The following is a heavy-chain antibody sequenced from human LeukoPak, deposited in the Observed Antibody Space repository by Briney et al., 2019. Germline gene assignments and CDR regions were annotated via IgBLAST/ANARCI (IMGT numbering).Heavy chain of an antibody. CDR2: IKPDSGGT. D-gene: IGHD2-8*01. CDR1: GYTFTSYG. Sequence: ASVKVSCKASGYTFTSYGISWVRQAPGQGLEWMGWIKPDSGGTKYAQMFQGRVTMTRDTSISTAYMELTSLRSDDAALYYCVTQDCSKGVCYAGDNWGQGTLVTVSS. J-gene: IGHJ4*02. CDR3: VTQDCSKGVCYAGDN. V-gene: IGHV1-2*02.